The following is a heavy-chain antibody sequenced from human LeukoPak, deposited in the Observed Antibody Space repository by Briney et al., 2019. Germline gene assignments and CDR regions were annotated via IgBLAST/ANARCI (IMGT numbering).Heavy chain of an antibody. D-gene: IGHD3-3*01. CDR2: IRYDGTDK. CDR1: GFTFSSFG. J-gene: IGHJ4*02. CDR3: AKRKEIFTSYYFDC. Sequence: GGSLRLSCAASGFTFSSFGMHWVRQAPGKGLEWVAFIRYDGTDKYYADSVKGRFTISRDNSKNTLYLQVNSLRPKDTAVYYCAKRKEIFTSYYFDCWGQGTLVTVSS. V-gene: IGHV3-30*02.